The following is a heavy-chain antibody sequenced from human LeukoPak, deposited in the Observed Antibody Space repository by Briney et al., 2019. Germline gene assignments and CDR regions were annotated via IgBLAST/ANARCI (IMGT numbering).Heavy chain of an antibody. Sequence: TSETLSLTCTVSDGSINSSSYYWGWIRQPPGKGLEWIGSIYYSGSTYYNPSLKSRVTISVDTSKNQFSLKLSSVTAADTAVYYCAGEGYCSGGSCYSYAFDIWGQGTMVTVSS. CDR3: AGEGYCSGGSCYSYAFDI. CDR1: DGSINSSSYY. CDR2: IYYSGST. J-gene: IGHJ3*02. V-gene: IGHV4-39*07. D-gene: IGHD2-15*01.